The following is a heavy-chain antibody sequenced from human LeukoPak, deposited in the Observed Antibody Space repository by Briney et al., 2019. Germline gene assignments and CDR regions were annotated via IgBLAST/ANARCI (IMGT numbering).Heavy chain of an antibody. Sequence: SETLSLTCTVSGGSISSYYWSWIRQPPGKGLECIGHVYYSGSTDYNPSLKSRLTISVDSSMNQFSLKLSSVTAADTAVYYCARLRLRYRRNDDSTSYEVFDIWGQGTVVTVSS. D-gene: IGHD2-2*02. CDR2: VYYSGST. V-gene: IGHV4-59*08. CDR3: ARLRLRYRRNDDSTSYEVFDI. CDR1: GGSISSYY. J-gene: IGHJ3*02.